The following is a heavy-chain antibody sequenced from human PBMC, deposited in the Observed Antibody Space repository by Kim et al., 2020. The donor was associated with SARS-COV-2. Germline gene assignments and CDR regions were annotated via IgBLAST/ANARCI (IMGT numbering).Heavy chain of an antibody. CDR3: AREGQAAQVDNAFDI. V-gene: IGHV4-59*13. CDR1: GGSISSYY. D-gene: IGHD6-6*01. CDR2: IYYSGST. Sequence: SETLSLTCTVSGGSISSYYWSWIRQPPGKGLEWIGYIYYSGSTNYNPSLKSRVTISVDTSKNQFSLKLSSVTAADTAVYYCAREGQAAQVDNAFDIWGQGTMVTVSS. J-gene: IGHJ3*02.